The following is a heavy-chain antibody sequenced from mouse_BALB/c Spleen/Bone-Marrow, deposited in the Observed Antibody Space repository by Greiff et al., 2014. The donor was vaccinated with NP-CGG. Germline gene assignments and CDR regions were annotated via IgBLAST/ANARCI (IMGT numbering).Heavy chain of an antibody. CDR2: IYPGNSDT. Sequence: EVQLQQSGTVLARPGAAVKMSCKASGYTFSNYWMHWVKQRPGQGLEWIGTIYPGNSDTTYNQNFKGKAKLTAVTSTSTAFMEISSLTNEDSAVYYCTTLARNNFDDWGEGTTLTVSS. V-gene: IGHV1-5*01. J-gene: IGHJ2*01. CDR1: GYTFSNYW. CDR3: TTLARNNFDD. D-gene: IGHD3-1*01.